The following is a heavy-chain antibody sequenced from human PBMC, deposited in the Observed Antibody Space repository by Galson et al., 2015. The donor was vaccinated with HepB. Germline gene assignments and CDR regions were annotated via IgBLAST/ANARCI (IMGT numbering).Heavy chain of an antibody. Sequence: SLRLSCAASGFTFSSYAMSWVRQAPGKGLEWVAVISYDGSNKYYADSVKGRFTISRDNSKNTLYLQMSSLRTEDTAVYYCAKPWYTNSFDFWGQGTLVTVSS. D-gene: IGHD1-14*01. CDR1: GFTFSSYA. CDR3: AKPWYTNSFDF. V-gene: IGHV3-30*18. J-gene: IGHJ4*02. CDR2: ISYDGSNK.